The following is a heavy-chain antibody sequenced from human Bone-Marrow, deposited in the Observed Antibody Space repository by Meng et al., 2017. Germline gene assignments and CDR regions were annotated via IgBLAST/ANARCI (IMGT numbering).Heavy chain of an antibody. Sequence: GESLKISCAASGFTFSNYAMSWVRQAPGKGLEWVSSVSATGVSTYYADSVKGRFTVSRDNSKNMLYLQVNTLRAEDTAIYYCAKDRASGSYSYYFDYWGQGTPVTRLL. J-gene: IGHJ4*02. CDR3: AKDRASGSYSYYFDY. D-gene: IGHD1-26*01. CDR1: GFTFSNYA. CDR2: VSATGVST. V-gene: IGHV3-23*01.